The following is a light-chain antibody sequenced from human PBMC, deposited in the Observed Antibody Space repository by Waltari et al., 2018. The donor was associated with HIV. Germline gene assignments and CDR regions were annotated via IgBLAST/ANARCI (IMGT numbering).Light chain of an antibody. CDR2: EVS. Sequence: QSALTQPPSASVSPGQSVTISCTGTGTDVGAYNYVYWYQQHPGKAPKVLIYEVSKRPSGVPDRFSGSKSDNTASLTVSGLQADDEADYYCSSYAGTNNWVFGGGTKLTVL. CDR3: SSYAGTNNWV. J-gene: IGLJ3*02. V-gene: IGLV2-8*01. CDR1: GTDVGAYNY.